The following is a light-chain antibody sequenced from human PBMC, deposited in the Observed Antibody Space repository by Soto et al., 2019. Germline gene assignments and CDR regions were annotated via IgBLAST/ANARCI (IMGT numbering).Light chain of an antibody. J-gene: IGKJ5*01. Sequence: VMTQSPGTRSVAPGERVTLSCRAGQGVTTNFAWYQQKSGQSPRLLIYDVSIRATGVPARFSGTGSETDFTLTISGLQSEDSAVYFCQQYNNWPFSFGQGTRLEIK. CDR3: QQYNNWPFS. CDR2: DVS. V-gene: IGKV3-15*01. CDR1: QGVTTN.